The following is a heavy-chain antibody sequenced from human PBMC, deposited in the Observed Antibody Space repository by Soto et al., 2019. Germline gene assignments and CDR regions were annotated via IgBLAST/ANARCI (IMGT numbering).Heavy chain of an antibody. CDR1: GGSISIYY. V-gene: IGHV4-59*01. J-gene: IGHJ4*02. CDR3: ARQYARGNSYFDY. D-gene: IGHD3-10*01. Sequence: SETLSLTCTVSGGSISIYYWTWIRQPPGKGLEWIGYIHYSGNTNYNPSLKSRVTMSVDTSKNQFSLKLSSVTAADTAVYYCARQYARGNSYFDYWGQGTLVTVSS. CDR2: IHYSGNT.